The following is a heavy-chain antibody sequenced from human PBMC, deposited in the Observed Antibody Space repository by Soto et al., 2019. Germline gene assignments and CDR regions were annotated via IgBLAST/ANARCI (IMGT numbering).Heavy chain of an antibody. CDR1: EFTFSSYA. Sequence: QVQLVESGGGVVQPGRSLRLSCAASEFTFSSYAMHWVRQAPGKGLEWVAVISYDGSNKYYADSVKGRFTISRDNSKNTLYLQMNSLRAEDTAVYYCARDGGAVVVHFSYWGQGALVTVSS. J-gene: IGHJ4*02. D-gene: IGHD3-22*01. V-gene: IGHV3-30-3*01. CDR3: ARDGGAVVVHFSY. CDR2: ISYDGSNK.